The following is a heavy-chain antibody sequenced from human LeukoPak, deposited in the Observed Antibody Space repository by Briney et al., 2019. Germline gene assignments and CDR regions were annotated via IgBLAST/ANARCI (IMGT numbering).Heavy chain of an antibody. D-gene: IGHD3-9*01. CDR2: IYYSGST. CDR1: GGSISSYY. Sequence: SETLSLTCTVSGGSISSYYWSWIRQPPGKGLEWIGYIYYSGSTNYNPSLKSRVTISVDTSKNQFSLKLGSVTAADTAVYYCAREGISYYDILTGYHYGMDVWGQGTTVTVSS. CDR3: AREGISYYDILTGYHYGMDV. V-gene: IGHV4-59*01. J-gene: IGHJ6*02.